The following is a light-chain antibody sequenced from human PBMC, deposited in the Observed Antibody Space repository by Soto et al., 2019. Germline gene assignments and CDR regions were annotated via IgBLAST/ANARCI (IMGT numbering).Light chain of an antibody. J-gene: IGKJ2*01. CDR2: GGS. CDR3: QQYNYWPPYT. CDR1: QNLGSS. Sequence: EVVMTQSPATLSASPGERVTLSCRASQNLGSSLAWYQQRPGQAPRLLLYGGSTRATCIPAMFSGSGSGTAFTLTISSLQSEDFAVYYCQQYNYWPPYTFGQGTNLEFK. V-gene: IGKV3-15*01.